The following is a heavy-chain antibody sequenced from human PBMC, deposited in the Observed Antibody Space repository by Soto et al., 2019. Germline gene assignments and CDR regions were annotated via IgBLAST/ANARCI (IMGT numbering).Heavy chain of an antibody. CDR1: PSSISSGDSS. V-gene: IGHV4-30-4*01. J-gene: IGHJ5*01. CDR2: IYYNGSP. CDR3: ARVAVVVVATNPTNWFDP. Sequence: PYQTLSCTCTVSPSSISSGDSSWCCIRQPPGKRMEWIGSIYYNGSPYYSPSPKIRVIISVDASKHQYSLKRSSVTAADTAVYCCARVAVVVVATNPTNWFDPRGQGTLVT. D-gene: IGHD2-15*01.